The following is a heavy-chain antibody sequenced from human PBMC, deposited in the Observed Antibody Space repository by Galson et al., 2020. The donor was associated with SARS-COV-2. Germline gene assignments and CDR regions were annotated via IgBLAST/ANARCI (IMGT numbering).Heavy chain of an antibody. CDR1: GYTLTELS. Sequence: ASVKVSCKVSGYTLTELSMHWVRQAPGKGLEWMGGFDPEDGETIYAQKFQGRVTMTEDTSTDTAYMELSRLRSEDTAVYYCATDPYYYDSSGSKGYWGQGTLVTVSS. V-gene: IGHV1-24*01. CDR2: FDPEDGET. D-gene: IGHD3-22*01. CDR3: ATDPYYYDSSGSKGY. J-gene: IGHJ4*02.